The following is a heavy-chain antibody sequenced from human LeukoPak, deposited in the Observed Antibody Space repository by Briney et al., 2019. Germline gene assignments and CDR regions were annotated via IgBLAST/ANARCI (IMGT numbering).Heavy chain of an antibody. CDR2: IYSGGST. J-gene: IGHJ4*02. CDR3: ARVSYYDSRWY. Sequence: GGSLRLSCAASGFTVSSNHMSWVRQAPGKGLEWVSLIYSGGSTYYANSVKGRFSIPRDNSKSTLHLQMNSLRAEDTAVYYCARVSYYDSRWYWGRGTLVTVSS. D-gene: IGHD3-22*01. CDR1: GFTVSSNH. V-gene: IGHV3-53*01.